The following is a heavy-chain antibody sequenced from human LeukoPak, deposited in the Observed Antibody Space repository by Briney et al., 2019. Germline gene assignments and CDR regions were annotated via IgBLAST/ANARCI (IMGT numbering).Heavy chain of an antibody. Sequence: SVNVSCKASGGTFNSFAISWVRQAPGQGLEWMGGIIPIFGTANYAQKFQGRVTITTDESTSTAYMELSSLRFEDTAVYYCARDYIAGRLGYWGQGTLVTVSS. CDR2: IIPIFGTA. J-gene: IGHJ4*02. CDR3: ARDYIAGRLGY. V-gene: IGHV1-69*05. CDR1: GGTFNSFA. D-gene: IGHD6-6*01.